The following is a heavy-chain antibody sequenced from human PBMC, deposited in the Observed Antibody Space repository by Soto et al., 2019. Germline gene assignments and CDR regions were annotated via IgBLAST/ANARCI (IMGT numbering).Heavy chain of an antibody. J-gene: IGHJ4*02. CDR3: AKEAYSGATSGAPFDC. D-gene: IGHD2-15*01. CDR2: ILFDGSNQ. V-gene: IGHV3-30*18. Sequence: QVQLVESGGGVVQPGTSLRLSCAASGFTFSSYGMHWVRQAPGKGLERVAIILFDGSNQYYADSVKGRFTISRDNSKNTVYLQMNSLRVEDTAVYYCAKEAYSGATSGAPFDCWGQGTLVTVSS. CDR1: GFTFSSYG.